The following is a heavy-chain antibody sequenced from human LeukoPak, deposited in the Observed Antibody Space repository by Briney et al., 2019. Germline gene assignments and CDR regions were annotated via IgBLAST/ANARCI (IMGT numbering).Heavy chain of an antibody. CDR3: ARGLNGYYYDTPL. Sequence: SETLSLTCAVYGGSFSGYYWSWIRQPLGKGLEWIGEINHSGSTNYNPSLKSRVTISVDTSKNQFSLKLSSVTAADTAVCYCARGLNGYYYDTPLWGQGTLVTVSS. J-gene: IGHJ4*02. D-gene: IGHD3-22*01. V-gene: IGHV4-34*01. CDR1: GGSFSGYY. CDR2: INHSGST.